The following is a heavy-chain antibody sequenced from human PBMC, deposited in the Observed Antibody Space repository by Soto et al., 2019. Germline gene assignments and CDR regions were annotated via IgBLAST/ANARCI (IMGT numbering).Heavy chain of an antibody. CDR1: GFTFSTYS. CDR2: VSKDGGIT. CDR3: AKETLAIPGPFDC. Sequence: QVQLVESGGGVVQPGRSLRLSCAASGFTFSTYSMHWVRQPPGKGLEWVAVVSKDGGITFYADSVRGRFTISRDNSKNTRYLHMNSLGPEDTAVYYCAKETLAIPGPFDCWGQGTLVTVSS. D-gene: IGHD2-21*01. V-gene: IGHV3-30*18. J-gene: IGHJ4*02.